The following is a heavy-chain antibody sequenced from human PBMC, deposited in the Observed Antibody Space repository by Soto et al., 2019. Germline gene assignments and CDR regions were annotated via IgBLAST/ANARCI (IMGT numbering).Heavy chain of an antibody. CDR1: GYTFTSYG. Sequence: ASVKVSCKASGYTFTSYGISWVRQAPGQGLEWMGWISAYNGNTNYAQKLQGRVTMTTDTSTSTAYMELRSLRSDDTAVYYCARGGRTGKTLGEGCYGPWGQGTRVTVSS. J-gene: IGHJ5*02. CDR3: ARGGRTGKTLGEGCYGP. V-gene: IGHV1-18*01. CDR2: ISAYNGNT. D-gene: IGHD3-16*01.